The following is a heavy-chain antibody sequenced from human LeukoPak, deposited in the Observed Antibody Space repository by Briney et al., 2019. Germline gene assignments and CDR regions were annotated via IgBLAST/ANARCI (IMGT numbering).Heavy chain of an antibody. CDR3: ANLYYSHSSAYETDY. V-gene: IGHV4-61*02. CDR2: ISTSGST. Sequence: PPQTLSLTCTVSGGSISSGSYYWSWIRQPAGKGLEWIGRISTSGSTNYNPSLKSRVTISVDTSKNHFSLKLSSVTAADTAVYYCANLYYSHSSAYETDYWGHGALVTVSS. CDR1: GGSISSGSYY. J-gene: IGHJ4*01. D-gene: IGHD3-22*01.